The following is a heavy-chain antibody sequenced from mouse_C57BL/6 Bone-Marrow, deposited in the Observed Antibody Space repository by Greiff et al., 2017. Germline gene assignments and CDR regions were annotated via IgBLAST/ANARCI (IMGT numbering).Heavy chain of an antibody. Sequence: QVQLQQPGAELVRPGSSVKLSCKASGYTFTSYWMDWVKQRPGQGLEWIGNIYPSDSETHYNQKFKDKATLTVDKSSSTAYMQLSSLTSEDSAVYYCACYYHGSSPLGYWGQGTTLTVSS. CDR3: ACYYHGSSPLGY. CDR2: IYPSDSET. CDR1: GYTFTSYW. D-gene: IGHD1-1*01. V-gene: IGHV1-61*01. J-gene: IGHJ2*01.